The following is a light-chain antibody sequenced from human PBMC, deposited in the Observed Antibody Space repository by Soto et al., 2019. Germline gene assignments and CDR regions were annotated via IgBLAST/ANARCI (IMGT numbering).Light chain of an antibody. CDR2: GAS. J-gene: IGKJ1*01. V-gene: IGKV3-20*01. CDR3: QLYGSSSWT. Sequence: EIVLTQSPGTLSLSPGERATISCRASQSVTSTYLAWYQQRPGQAPRLLIFGASSRASGISDRFSGSGSGTDFTLTISRLEPEDFAVYYCQLYGSSSWTFGQGTKV. CDR1: QSVTSTY.